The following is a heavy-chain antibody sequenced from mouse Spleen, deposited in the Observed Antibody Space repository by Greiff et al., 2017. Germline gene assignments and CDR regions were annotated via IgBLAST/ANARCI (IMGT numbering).Heavy chain of an antibody. D-gene: IGHD1-1*01. Sequence: QVQLQQSGPGLVQPSQSLSITCTVSGFSLTSYGVHWVRQSPGKGLEWLGVIWSGGSTDYNAAFISRLSISKDNSKSQVFFKMNSLQADDTAIYYCARSNYGSSYEYFDVWGTGTTVTVSS. CDR3: ARSNYGSSYEYFDV. CDR1: GFSLTSYG. V-gene: IGHV2-2*01. J-gene: IGHJ1*03. CDR2: IWSGGST.